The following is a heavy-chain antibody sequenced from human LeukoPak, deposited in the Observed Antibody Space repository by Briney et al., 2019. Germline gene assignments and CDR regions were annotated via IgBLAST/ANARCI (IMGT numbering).Heavy chain of an antibody. D-gene: IGHD6-19*01. Sequence: SETLSLTCAVPGGSISSSNWWSWVRQPPGKGLEWIGEIYHSGSTNYNPSLKSRVTISLDKSKNQFSLKLYSVTAADTAVYYCARGRYSSGWYGTNWFDPWGQGTLVTVSS. CDR3: ARGRYSSGWYGTNWFDP. CDR2: IYHSGST. J-gene: IGHJ5*02. CDR1: GGSISSSNW. V-gene: IGHV4-4*02.